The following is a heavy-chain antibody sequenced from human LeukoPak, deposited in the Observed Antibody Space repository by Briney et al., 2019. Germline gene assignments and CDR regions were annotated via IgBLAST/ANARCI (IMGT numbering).Heavy chain of an antibody. CDR2: IKQDGSEK. Sequence: GGSLRLSCAASGFTFSNYWMSWVRQAPGKGLEWVANIKQDGSEKLYVDSVKGRFTVSRDNAKNSLYLQMNSLRAEDTAVYYRARDYGNYGSGRPSCWGQGTLVTVSS. CDR1: GFTFSNYW. V-gene: IGHV3-7*01. D-gene: IGHD3-10*01. J-gene: IGHJ4*02. CDR3: ARDYGNYGSGRPSC.